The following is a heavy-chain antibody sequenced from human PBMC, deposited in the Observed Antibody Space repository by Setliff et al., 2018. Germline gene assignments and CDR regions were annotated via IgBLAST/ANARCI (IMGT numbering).Heavy chain of an antibody. V-gene: IGHV4-61*09. J-gene: IGHJ4*02. CDR3: ARVPGGRFDY. D-gene: IGHD1-26*01. CDR2: IYSSGST. CDR1: GGSISSGSYY. Sequence: SETLSLTCTVSGGSISSGSYYWSWIRQPAGKGLEWIGHIYSSGSTNYNPSLKSRVTIAVDRSKNQFSLKLSSVIAADTAVYYCARVPGGRFDYWGQGTLVTVSS.